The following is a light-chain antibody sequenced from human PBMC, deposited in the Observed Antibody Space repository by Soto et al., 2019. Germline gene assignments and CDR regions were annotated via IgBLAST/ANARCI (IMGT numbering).Light chain of an antibody. CDR1: QNITRY. J-gene: IGKJ1*01. CDR2: VAS. V-gene: IGKV1-39*01. CDR3: QQSYSNPRT. Sequence: DIQMTQSPSSLSASVGDRVTITCRASQNITRYLNWYQQKPGNAPKLLIYVASSLQSGVPSRFSGRGSGTDFTLTISSLQPEDFATYYCQQSYSNPRTFGQGTKVDIK.